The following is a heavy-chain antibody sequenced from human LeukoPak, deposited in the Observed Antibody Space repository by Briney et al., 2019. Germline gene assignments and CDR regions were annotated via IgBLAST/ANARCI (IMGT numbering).Heavy chain of an antibody. J-gene: IGHJ5*01. V-gene: IGHV6-1*01. D-gene: IGHD3-16*01. CDR1: GDSVSSNTAA. CDR2: TYYRSKWYN. Sequence: SQTLSLTCAISGDSVSSNTAAWNWIRQSPSRGLEWLGRTYYRSKWYNGYAVSVKSRITINADTSKNQFPLQLNSVTPEDTAVYYCARIVGREVDSWGQGTLVTVSS. CDR3: ARIVGREVDS.